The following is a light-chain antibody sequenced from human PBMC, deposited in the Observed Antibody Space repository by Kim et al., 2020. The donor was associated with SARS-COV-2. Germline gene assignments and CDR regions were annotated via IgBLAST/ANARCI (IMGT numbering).Light chain of an antibody. V-gene: IGLV3-19*01. CDR2: GKN. CDR3: SSRDSSGNHVV. Sequence: SSELTQDPAVSVALGQTVRITCQGDSLRNYYASWYQQKPGQAPVLVIYGKNNRPAGIPDRFSGSSSGDTASLTITGAQAEDEADYYCSSRDSSGNHVVFG. CDR1: SLRNYY. J-gene: IGLJ2*01.